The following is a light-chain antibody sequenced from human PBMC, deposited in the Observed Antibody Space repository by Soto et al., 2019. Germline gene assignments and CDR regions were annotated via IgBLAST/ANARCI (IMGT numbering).Light chain of an antibody. Sequence: QSVLAQPASVSGSPGQSITISCTGTSDDVGAYNSVSWYQQLPHKAPQVILYKGTQRPSGVSSRFSGSTSGNAASLTISGLHADHEADYYCCSSAPESTYVVGTGTKVTVL. CDR1: SDDVGAYNS. CDR2: KGT. J-gene: IGLJ1*01. V-gene: IGLV2-23*01. CDR3: CSSAPESTYV.